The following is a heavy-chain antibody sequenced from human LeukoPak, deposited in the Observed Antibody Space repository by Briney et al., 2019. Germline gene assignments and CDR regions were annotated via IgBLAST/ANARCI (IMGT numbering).Heavy chain of an antibody. Sequence: PGRSLRLSCAASGFTFSSYGMHWVRQAPGKGLEWVAVISYDGSNRYYADSVKGRFTISRDNSKNTLYLQMNSLRAEDTAVYYCAKGYDLRGMDVWGQGTTVTVSS. CDR3: AKGYDLRGMDV. V-gene: IGHV3-30*18. J-gene: IGHJ6*02. CDR1: GFTFSSYG. CDR2: ISYDGSNR. D-gene: IGHD1-1*01.